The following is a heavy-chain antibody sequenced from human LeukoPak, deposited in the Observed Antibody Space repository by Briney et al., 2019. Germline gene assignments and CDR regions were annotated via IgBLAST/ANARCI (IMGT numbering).Heavy chain of an antibody. V-gene: IGHV1-8*01. CDR3: ARGSRGSPAFDY. J-gene: IGHJ4*02. CDR1: GYTFTSYD. D-gene: IGHD1-26*01. Sequence: ASVKVSCKASGYTFTSYDINWVRQATGQGLEWMGWMNPNSGNTGYAQKFQGRVTMTRNTSISTAYMELNSLRSEDTAVYYCARGSRGSPAFDYWGQGTLVTVSS. CDR2: MNPNSGNT.